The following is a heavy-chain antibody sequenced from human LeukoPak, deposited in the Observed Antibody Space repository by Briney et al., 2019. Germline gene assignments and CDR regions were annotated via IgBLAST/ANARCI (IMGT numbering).Heavy chain of an antibody. V-gene: IGHV3-23*01. Sequence: GGSLRLSCAASGLSFSSFAMSWVRQGPARGLEWVSSIRGIGETLYADSVKGGFSLYSDSTRNTVYFQLNNRRHEDTAIYYCAKASWVSITDAVRWGQGTLVTVSS. CDR3: AKASWVSITDAVR. D-gene: IGHD3-16*01. J-gene: IGHJ4*02. CDR2: IRGIGET. CDR1: GLSFSSFA.